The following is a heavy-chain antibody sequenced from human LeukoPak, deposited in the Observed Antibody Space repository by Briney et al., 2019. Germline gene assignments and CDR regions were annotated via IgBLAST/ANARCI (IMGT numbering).Heavy chain of an antibody. J-gene: IGHJ4*02. Sequence: SETLSLTCTVSGGSISSLYWSWLRQPPGKGLEWLGYIYYSGSTNYNPSLKSRVTIPVDTPKNQFSLKLSSVTAADTAVYYCARESPIELFLFDYWGQGTLVTVSS. CDR1: GGSISSLY. CDR3: ARESPIELFLFDY. V-gene: IGHV4-59*11. CDR2: IYYSGST. D-gene: IGHD3-10*01.